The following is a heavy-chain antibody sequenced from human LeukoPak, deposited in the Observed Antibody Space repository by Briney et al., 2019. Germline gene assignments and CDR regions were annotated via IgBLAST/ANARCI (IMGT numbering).Heavy chain of an antibody. Sequence: PGGSLRLSCAASGFTFSSYAMSWVRQAPGKGLEWVSAISGSGGSTYYADSVKGRFTISRDNSKNTLYLQMNSLRAEDTAVYYCAKARVGATIPRGFDYWGRGTLVTVSS. CDR1: GFTFSSYA. V-gene: IGHV3-23*01. J-gene: IGHJ4*02. D-gene: IGHD1-26*01. CDR2: ISGSGGST. CDR3: AKARVGATIPRGFDY.